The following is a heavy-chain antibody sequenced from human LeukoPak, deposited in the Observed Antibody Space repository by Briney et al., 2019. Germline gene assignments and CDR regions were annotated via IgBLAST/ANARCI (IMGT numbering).Heavy chain of an antibody. CDR1: GFTFSSYA. Sequence: GGSLRLSCAASGFTFSSYAMSWVRQAPGKGLEWVSAISGSGGSTYYADSVKGRFTISRDHCKNTLYLQMHGLRAEDTTVYSCANPVLRTGPLWGQGTLVTVSS. CDR3: ANPVLRTGPL. D-gene: IGHD3-9*01. V-gene: IGHV3-23*01. J-gene: IGHJ4*02. CDR2: ISGSGGST.